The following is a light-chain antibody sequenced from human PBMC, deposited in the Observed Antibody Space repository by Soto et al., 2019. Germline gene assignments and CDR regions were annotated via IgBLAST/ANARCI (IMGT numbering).Light chain of an antibody. J-gene: IGKJ1*01. CDR2: GAS. Sequence: EIVLTQSPGTLSLSPGERATLSCRASQTISSNYFAWYQQKPGQAPRLLIYGASSRATGIPDRFSGSGSGTDFTLTISRLEPEDFAIYYCQQYGSSPRMFGQGTKVEIK. CDR3: QQYGSSPRM. V-gene: IGKV3-20*01. CDR1: QTISSNY.